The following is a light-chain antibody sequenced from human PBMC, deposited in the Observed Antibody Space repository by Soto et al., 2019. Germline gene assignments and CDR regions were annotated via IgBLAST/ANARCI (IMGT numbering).Light chain of an antibody. V-gene: IGKV1-9*01. CDR2: TAS. CDR1: QGITSF. CDR3: QQLNSYPLT. J-gene: IGKJ4*01. Sequence: IQLTQSPSFLSASVGDRVSITCRASQGITSFLAWYQKIPGKAPKLLIYTASTLQSGVPPRFSGSGSGTEFTLTISSLQPEDFGTYYCQQLNSYPLTFGGGTRVAIK.